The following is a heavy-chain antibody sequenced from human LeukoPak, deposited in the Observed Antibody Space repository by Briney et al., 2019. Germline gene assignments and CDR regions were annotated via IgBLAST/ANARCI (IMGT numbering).Heavy chain of an antibody. CDR1: GYTFTGYY. CDR3: ARDKGIAAILYYMDV. Sequence: ASVKVSCKASGYTFTGYYMHWVRQAPGQGLEWMGWINPNSGATNYAQMFQGRVTMTRDTSISTAYMELSRLRSDDTAVYYCARDKGIAAILYYMDVWGKGTTVTVSS. J-gene: IGHJ6*03. V-gene: IGHV1-2*02. CDR2: INPNSGAT. D-gene: IGHD6-13*01.